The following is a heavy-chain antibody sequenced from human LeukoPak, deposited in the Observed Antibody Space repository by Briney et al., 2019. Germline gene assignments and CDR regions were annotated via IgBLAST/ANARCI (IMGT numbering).Heavy chain of an antibody. Sequence: SETLSLTCAVSGGSISSSYWWSWVRQPPGKGLEWIGEINHSGSTNYNPSLKSRVTISVDTSKNQFSLKLSSVTAADTAVYYCAVGLIAAAGTGTVDYWGQGTLVTVSS. CDR3: AVGLIAAAGTGTVDY. V-gene: IGHV4-4*02. CDR1: GGSISSSYW. J-gene: IGHJ4*02. D-gene: IGHD6-13*01. CDR2: INHSGST.